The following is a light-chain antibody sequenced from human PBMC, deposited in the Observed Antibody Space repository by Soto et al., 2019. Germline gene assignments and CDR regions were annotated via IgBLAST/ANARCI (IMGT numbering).Light chain of an antibody. CDR1: SSDVGNYDR. J-gene: IGLJ3*02. Sequence: QSVLTQPPSVSGSPGQSVTISCTGTSSDVGNYDRVSWYQQPPGTAPKLLIFEVSLRPSGVPDRFSGSKSGNTASLTISGLQAEDEADYYCSSYTISSTWVFGGGTQLTVL. V-gene: IGLV2-18*02. CDR2: EVS. CDR3: SSYTISSTWV.